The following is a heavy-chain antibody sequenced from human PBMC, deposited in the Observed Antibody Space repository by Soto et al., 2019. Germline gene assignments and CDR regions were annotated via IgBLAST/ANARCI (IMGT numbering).Heavy chain of an antibody. CDR2: IKSKTDGGTT. CDR1: GFTFSSAW. J-gene: IGHJ4*02. CDR3: DSSPYDY. Sequence: PGGSLRLTCAASGFTFSSAWMNWVRQAPGKGLEWVGRIKSKTDGGTTDYAASVKGRSTISRDDSKNTLYLQMNSLKTEDTAVYYCDSSPYDYWGQGTLVTVSS. D-gene: IGHD3-22*01. V-gene: IGHV3-15*07.